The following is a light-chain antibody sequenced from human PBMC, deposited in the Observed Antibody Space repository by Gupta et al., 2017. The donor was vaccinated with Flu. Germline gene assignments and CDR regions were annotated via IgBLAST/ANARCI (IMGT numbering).Light chain of an antibody. CDR2: WAS. Sequence: DIVMTQSPDSLGVSLGERATINCKSSQNLLYNSNNKNYLAWFQQKPGQPPKLIIYWASTRQSGVPDRFSGSGSGTDFTLTISSLQAEDVAVYYCQQYDGTPFTFGPGTKVDIK. J-gene: IGKJ3*01. V-gene: IGKV4-1*01. CDR1: QNLLYNSNNKNY. CDR3: QQYDGTPFT.